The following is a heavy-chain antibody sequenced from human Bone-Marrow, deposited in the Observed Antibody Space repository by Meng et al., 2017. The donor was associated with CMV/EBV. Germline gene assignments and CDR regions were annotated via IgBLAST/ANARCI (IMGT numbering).Heavy chain of an antibody. Sequence: ASVKVSCKGSGYTCTNYGISWVRQAPGQGLEWMGWISGHNDNTKYAQKVQGRVTMTTDTSTSTAYMELRSLRSDDTAMYYCARVNQRRGVRPNYYYYSMDVWGQGTTVTVSS. V-gene: IGHV1-18*01. CDR3: ARVNQRRGVRPNYYYYSMDV. CDR1: GYTCTNYG. J-gene: IGHJ6*02. D-gene: IGHD3-10*01. CDR2: ISGHNDNT.